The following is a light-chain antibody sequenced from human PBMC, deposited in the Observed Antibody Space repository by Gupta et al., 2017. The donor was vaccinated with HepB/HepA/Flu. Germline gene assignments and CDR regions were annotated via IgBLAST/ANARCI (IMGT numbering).Light chain of an antibody. Sequence: QPVLTQPPSASGTPGQRVAISCSGSSSNVGRDTVYWYRQLPGTAPKLLIYKDDRRPSGVTDRCAGSKSGNSASLAISGLRSEDEADYYCAAWANRLSAYVFGTGTWVTV. CDR1: SSNVGRDT. CDR3: AAWANRLSAYV. J-gene: IGLJ1*01. CDR2: KDD. V-gene: IGLV1-47*01.